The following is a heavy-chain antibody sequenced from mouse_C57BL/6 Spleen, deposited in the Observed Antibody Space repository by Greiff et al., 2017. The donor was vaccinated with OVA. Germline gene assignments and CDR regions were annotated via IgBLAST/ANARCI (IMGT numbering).Heavy chain of an antibody. Sequence: EVKVVESGEGLVKPGGSLKLSCAASGFTFSSYAMSWVRQTPEKRLEWVAYISSGGDYIYYADTVKGRFTISRDNARNTLYLQMSSLKSEDTAMYYCTRDWDGRFAYWGQGTLVTVSA. J-gene: IGHJ3*01. CDR2: ISSGGDYI. CDR1: GFTFSSYA. D-gene: IGHD4-1*01. V-gene: IGHV5-9-1*02. CDR3: TRDWDGRFAY.